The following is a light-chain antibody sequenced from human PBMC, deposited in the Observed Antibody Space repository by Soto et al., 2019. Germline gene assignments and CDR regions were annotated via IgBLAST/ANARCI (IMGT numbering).Light chain of an antibody. V-gene: IGKV1-5*02. CDR3: QQYSVYWT. J-gene: IGKJ1*01. Sequence: DIQMTQSPSSLSASVGDRVTIIFRASQSVSTRLAWYQQKPGKAPKVLLYDASSCAGGVPSRFTGSGSGTEFTLTINRLQTDDFATYYCQQYSVYWTFGQGTKVDIK. CDR1: QSVSTR. CDR2: DAS.